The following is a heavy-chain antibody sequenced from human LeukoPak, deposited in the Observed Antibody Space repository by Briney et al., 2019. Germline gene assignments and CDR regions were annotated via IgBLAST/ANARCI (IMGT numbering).Heavy chain of an antibody. V-gene: IGHV4-31*03. J-gene: IGHJ5*02. CDR3: ARVEGTGNNWFDP. CDR1: GGSISSGGYY. Sequence: SQTLSLTCTVSGGSISSGGYYWSWIRQHPGKGLEWIGYIYYSGSTYYNPSLKSRVTISVDTSKNQFSLKLSSVTAADTAVYYCARVEGTGNNWFDPWGQGTLVTVSS. CDR2: IYYSGST.